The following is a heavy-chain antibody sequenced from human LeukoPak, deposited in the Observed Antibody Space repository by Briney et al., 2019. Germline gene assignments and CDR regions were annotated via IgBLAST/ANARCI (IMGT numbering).Heavy chain of an antibody. Sequence: GGSLRLSCVASGFIFSHNWMTWVRQIPGKGLEWVANIKQDGSEKYYVDSVKGRFTISRDNTKNSVYLQMNNLIAEDTAMYYCARDRWSGAGGYWGQGTLVTVSA. D-gene: IGHD1-26*01. V-gene: IGHV3-7*01. CDR1: GFIFSHNW. CDR2: IKQDGSEK. CDR3: ARDRWSGAGGY. J-gene: IGHJ4*02.